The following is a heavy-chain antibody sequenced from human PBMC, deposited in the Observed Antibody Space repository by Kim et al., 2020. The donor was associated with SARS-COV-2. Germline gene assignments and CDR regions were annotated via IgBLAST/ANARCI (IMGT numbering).Heavy chain of an antibody. J-gene: IGHJ4*02. CDR1: GSTFSNYG. CDR2: ISYDGSNK. Sequence: GGSLRLSCAASGSTFSNYGMHWVRQAPGKGLEWVAGISYDGSNKYYADSVKGRFTISRDNSKNTVYLQMNSLRPEDTAVSYCAKDKATVASRFDSWGQGT. CDR3: AKDKATVASRFDS. D-gene: IGHD4-4*01. V-gene: IGHV3-30*18.